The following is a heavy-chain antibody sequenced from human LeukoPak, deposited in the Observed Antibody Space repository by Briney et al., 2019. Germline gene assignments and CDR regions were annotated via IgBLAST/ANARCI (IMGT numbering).Heavy chain of an antibody. CDR1: GFTFSSYD. CDR3: ARVLNTVTTHAFDI. D-gene: IGHD4-17*01. J-gene: IGHJ3*02. Sequence: GGSLRLSCAASGFTFSSYDMHWVRQATGKGLEWVSAIGTAGDTYYSGSVKGRFTISRENAKNSLYLQMNSLRAGDTAVYYCARVLNTVTTHAFDIWGQGTMVTVSS. CDR2: IGTAGDT. V-gene: IGHV3-13*01.